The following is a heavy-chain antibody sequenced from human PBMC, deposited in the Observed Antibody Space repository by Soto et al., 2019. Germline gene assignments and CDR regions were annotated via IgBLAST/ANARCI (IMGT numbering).Heavy chain of an antibody. CDR2: IYYSGST. D-gene: IGHD3-3*01. J-gene: IGHJ4*02. V-gene: IGHV4-39*01. CDR3: ARHASEWLLYLPQFDY. CDR1: GGSISSSSYY. Sequence: KTSETLSLTCTVSGGSISSSSYYWVWIRHPPGKGLEWIGSIYYSGSTYYNPSLKSRVTISVDTSKNQFSLKLSSVTAADTAVYYCARHASEWLLYLPQFDYWGQGTLVTVSS.